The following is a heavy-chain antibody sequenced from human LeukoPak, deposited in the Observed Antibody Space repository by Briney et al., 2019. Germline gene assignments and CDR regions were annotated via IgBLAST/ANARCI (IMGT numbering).Heavy chain of an antibody. Sequence: GESLKISCKGSGYSFTSYWIGWVRQMPGKGLEWMGVIYAGDSDTRYSPSFQGQVTISADKSISTAYLQWSSLKASDTAMYYCAKRTEHYYDSSGYLWYFDYWGQGTLVTVSS. V-gene: IGHV5-51*01. CDR3: AKRTEHYYDSSGYLWYFDY. CDR1: GYSFTSYW. J-gene: IGHJ4*02. D-gene: IGHD3-22*01. CDR2: IYAGDSDT.